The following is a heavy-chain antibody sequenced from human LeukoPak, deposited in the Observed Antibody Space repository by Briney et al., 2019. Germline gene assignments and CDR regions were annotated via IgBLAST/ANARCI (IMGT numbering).Heavy chain of an antibody. D-gene: IGHD5-12*01. J-gene: IGHJ4*02. Sequence: SVKVSCKASGGTFSSYAISWVRQAPGQGLEWMGRIIPIFGTANYAQKFQGRVTITTDESTSTAYMGLSSLRSEDTAVYYCARGRGYSGYDSSYYFDYWGQGTLVTVSS. V-gene: IGHV1-69*05. CDR1: GGTFSSYA. CDR2: IIPIFGTA. CDR3: ARGRGYSGYDSSYYFDY.